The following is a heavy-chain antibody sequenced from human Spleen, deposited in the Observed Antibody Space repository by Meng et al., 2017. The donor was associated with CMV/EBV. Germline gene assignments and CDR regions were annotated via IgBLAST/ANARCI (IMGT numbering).Heavy chain of an antibody. V-gene: IGHV3-21*01. CDR2: ISSSGSYI. Sequence: LSLTCAASGFSFSSYSINWVRQAPGKGLEWVSSISSSGSYIYYADSVRGRFTISRDSSRNTVSLQMNSLRPEDSAVYYCECSSSGYYYNGIDIWGQGTTVTVSS. D-gene: IGHD6-6*01. J-gene: IGHJ6*02. CDR3: ECSSSGYYYNGIDI. CDR1: GFSFSSYS.